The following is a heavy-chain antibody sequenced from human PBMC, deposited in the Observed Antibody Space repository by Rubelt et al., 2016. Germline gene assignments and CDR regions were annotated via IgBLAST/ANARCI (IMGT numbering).Heavy chain of an antibody. Sequence: EVQLVESGGGLVQPGGSLRLSCAASGFSFNIYEMNWVRQAPGKGLEWVSYITASGGARDYADAGKGRFTVSRDNAKNLLYLQMNNVTDDETALYYCVRDEYGVGGDPWGQGTLVTVSS. V-gene: IGHV3-48*03. CDR1: GFSFNIYE. CDR2: ITASGGAR. J-gene: IGHJ5*02. CDR3: VRDEYGVGGDP. D-gene: IGHD2/OR15-2a*01.